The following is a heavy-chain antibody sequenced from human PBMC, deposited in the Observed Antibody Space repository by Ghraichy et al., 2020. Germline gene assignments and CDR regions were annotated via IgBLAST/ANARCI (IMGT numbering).Heavy chain of an antibody. CDR2: ITSSSRTI. Sequence: GGSLRLSCVGSGFTFSAYSMNWVRQSPGKGLEWVSYITSSSRTISYADSVKGRFTISRDNAQNSLYLQMNSLRDKDTAVYYCARGSKVVRFFYYDGMDVWGQGTTVTVSS. CDR3: ARGSKVVRFFYYDGMDV. CDR1: GFTFSAYS. J-gene: IGHJ6*02. D-gene: IGHD4-23*01. V-gene: IGHV3-48*02.